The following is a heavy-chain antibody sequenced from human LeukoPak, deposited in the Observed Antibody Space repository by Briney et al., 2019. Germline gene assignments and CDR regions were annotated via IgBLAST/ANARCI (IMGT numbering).Heavy chain of an antibody. CDR1: GFTFSTYA. J-gene: IGHJ4*02. D-gene: IGHD3-22*01. V-gene: IGHV3-23*01. Sequence: GGSLRLSCAASGFTFSTYAMSWVRQAPGEGLEWVSAISGSGGSTYYADSVKGRFTISRDNSKNTLYLQMNSLRAEDTAVYYCAKDLDVGSSSGYPDRDYWGQGTLVTVSS. CDR3: AKDLDVGSSSGYPDRDY. CDR2: ISGSGGST.